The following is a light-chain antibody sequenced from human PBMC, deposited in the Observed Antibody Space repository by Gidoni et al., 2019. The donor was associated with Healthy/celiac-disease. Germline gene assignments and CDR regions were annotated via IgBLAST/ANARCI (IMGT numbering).Light chain of an antibody. CDR2: GAS. CDR1: QSVSSSY. J-gene: IGKJ4*01. CDR3: QQYGSSFLT. V-gene: IGKV3-20*01. Sequence: EIVLPQSPGTLSLSPGERATLSCRASQSVSSSYLAWYQQKPGQAPRLLIYGASSRATGIPDRFSGSGSGTDFTLTISRLEPEDFAVYYCQQYGSSFLTFXGXTKVEIK.